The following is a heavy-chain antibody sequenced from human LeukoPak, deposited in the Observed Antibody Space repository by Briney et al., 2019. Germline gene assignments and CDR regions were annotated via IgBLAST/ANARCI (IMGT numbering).Heavy chain of an antibody. J-gene: IGHJ4*02. V-gene: IGHV3-15*01. Sequence: PGGSLTLSCAASGLTLVNAWMSWVRQAPGKGLEWVGRIISKASGGTTDYAAPVRGRFTISRDDSKSTLYLHMNSLKTEDTAQYYCTTYRYYYGSTGYSYFEFWGQGTLVTVSS. CDR2: IISKASGGTT. D-gene: IGHD3-22*01. CDR1: GLTLVNAW. CDR3: TTYRYYYGSTGYSYFEF.